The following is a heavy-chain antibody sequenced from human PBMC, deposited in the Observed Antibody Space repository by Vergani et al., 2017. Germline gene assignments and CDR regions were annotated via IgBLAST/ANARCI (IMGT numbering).Heavy chain of an antibody. CDR2: ISSSSSYI. J-gene: IGHJ6*02. CDR3: ARDSGAPRYSYGSDYYYYGMDV. V-gene: IGHV3-21*01. CDR1: GFTFSSYS. Sequence: EVQLVESGGGLVKPGGSPRLSCAASGFTFSSYSMNWVRQAPGKGLEWVSSISSSSSYIYYADSVKGRFTISRDNAKNSLYLQMNSLRAEDTAVYYCARDSGAPRYSYGSDYYYYGMDVWGQGTTVTVSS. D-gene: IGHD5-18*01.